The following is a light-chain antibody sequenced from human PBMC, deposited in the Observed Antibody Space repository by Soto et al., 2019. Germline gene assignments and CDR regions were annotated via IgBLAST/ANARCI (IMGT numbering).Light chain of an antibody. CDR1: NSDIRDYNY. CDR3: CSYSSSGTPFV. J-gene: IGLJ1*01. V-gene: IGLV2-14*01. CDR2: DVN. Sequence: QSVLTQPASASGSPGQSITISCTGANSDIRDYNYVSWYQQYPGKAPKLMIYDVNNRPSGVSNRFSGSKSGNTASLTISGLQSEDEANYYCCSYSSSGTPFVFGSGTKLTVL.